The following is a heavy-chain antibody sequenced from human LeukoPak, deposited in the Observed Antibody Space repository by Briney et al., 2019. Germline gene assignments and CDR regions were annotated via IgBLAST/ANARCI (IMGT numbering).Heavy chain of an antibody. CDR3: AREYSSSSGDAFDI. CDR2: IKQDGSEK. J-gene: IGHJ3*02. Sequence: GGSLRLSXAASGFTFSSYWMSWVRQAPGKGVEWVANIKQDGSEKYYVDSVKGRFTISRDDAKNSLYLQMNSLRAEDTAVYYCAREYSSSSGDAFDIWGQGTMVTVSS. CDR1: GFTFSSYW. D-gene: IGHD6-13*01. V-gene: IGHV3-7*01.